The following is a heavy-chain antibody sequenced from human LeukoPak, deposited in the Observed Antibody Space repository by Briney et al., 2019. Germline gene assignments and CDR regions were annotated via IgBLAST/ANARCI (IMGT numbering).Heavy chain of an antibody. Sequence: PGESLRLSCAASGFTLTSYAMSWVRQAPGKGLEWVSAIIGSVHSTYYADSVKGRFTISRDNSKNTLYLQMNSLRAEDTAVYYCVKHSYDSSGYYSIDYWGQGTLVTVFS. V-gene: IGHV3-23*01. CDR1: GFTLTSYA. CDR2: IIGSVHST. J-gene: IGHJ4*02. D-gene: IGHD3-22*01. CDR3: VKHSYDSSGYYSIDY.